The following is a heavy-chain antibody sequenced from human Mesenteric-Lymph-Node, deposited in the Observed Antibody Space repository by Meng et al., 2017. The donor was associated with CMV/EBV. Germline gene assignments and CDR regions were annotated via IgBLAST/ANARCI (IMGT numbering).Heavy chain of an antibody. D-gene: IGHD6-6*01. J-gene: IGHJ5*02. CDR2: IYYSGST. Sequence: GSLRLSCAVYGGSFSGYFWTWVRQPPGKGLEWIGSIYYSGSTYYNPSLKSRVTISVDTSKNQFSLKLSSVTAADTAVYYCARDRAGRYSSSSGRWFDPWGQGTLVTVSS. CDR1: GGSFSGYF. V-gene: IGHV4-34*01. CDR3: ARDRAGRYSSSSGRWFDP.